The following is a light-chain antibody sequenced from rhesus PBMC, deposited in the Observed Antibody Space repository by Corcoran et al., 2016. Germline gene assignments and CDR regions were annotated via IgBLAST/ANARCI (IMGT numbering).Light chain of an antibody. CDR1: QSSSSW. CDR2: KAS. Sequence: DIQMTQSPSSLSASVGDTVTITCLASQSSSSWLDWYQQKPGKAPKLLFYKASRLQSGVPSRFSGRGSGTDFTLTISSLLPENYATYYCLQYSSSPFPFGPGAKLDV. V-gene: IGKV1-22*01. CDR3: LQYSSSPFP. J-gene: IGKJ3*01.